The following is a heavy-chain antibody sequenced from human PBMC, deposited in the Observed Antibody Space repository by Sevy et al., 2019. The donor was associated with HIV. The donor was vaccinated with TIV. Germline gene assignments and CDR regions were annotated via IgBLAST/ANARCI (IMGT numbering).Heavy chain of an antibody. CDR2: ISSSSSYI. D-gene: IGHD3-10*01. CDR1: GFTFSSYS. J-gene: IGHJ4*02. V-gene: IGHV3-21*01. CDR3: GRDRGGDTYYYGSGCYLFDG. Sequence: GGSLRLSCAASGFTFSSYSMNWVRQAPGKGLEWVSSISSSSSYIYYADSVKGRFTISRDNAKNSLYLQMNSLRAEDSCVCDWGRDRGGDTYYYGSGCYLFDGWGQGTLVTVSS.